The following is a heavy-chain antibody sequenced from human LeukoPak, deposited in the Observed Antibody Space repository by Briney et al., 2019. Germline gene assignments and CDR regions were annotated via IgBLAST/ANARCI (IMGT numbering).Heavy chain of an antibody. CDR2: INHSGST. CDR3: ARVQRQLVLGYYYYYYMDV. D-gene: IGHD6-13*01. V-gene: IGHV4-34*01. J-gene: IGHJ6*03. Sequence: SETLSLTCAVYGGSFSGYYWSWIRQPPGKGLEWIGEINHSGSTNYNPSPKSRVTISVDTSKNQFSLKLSSVTAADTAVYYCARVQRQLVLGYYYYYYMDVWGKGTTVTVSS. CDR1: GGSFSGYY.